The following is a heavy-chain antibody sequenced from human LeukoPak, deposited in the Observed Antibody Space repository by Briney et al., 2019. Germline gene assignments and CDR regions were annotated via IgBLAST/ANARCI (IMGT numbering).Heavy chain of an antibody. CDR1: GYTFTSYD. CDR2: ISTYNTDT. Sequence: GASVKFSCKASGYTFTSYDINWVRQATGQGLEWMGWISTYNTDTNYAQKLQGRVTMTTDTSTSTAYMELRSLRSDDTAVYYCARDSLLDYWGQGILVTVSS. CDR3: ARDSLLDY. J-gene: IGHJ4*02. D-gene: IGHD5/OR15-5a*01. V-gene: IGHV1-18*01.